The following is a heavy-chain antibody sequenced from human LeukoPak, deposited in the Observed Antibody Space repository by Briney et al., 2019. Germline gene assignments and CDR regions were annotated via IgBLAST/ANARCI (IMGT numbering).Heavy chain of an antibody. CDR2: ISGSDGST. CDR1: GFTFSSYA. V-gene: IGHV3-23*01. D-gene: IGHD6-13*01. Sequence: GGSLRLSCAASGFTFSSYAMNWVRQAPGKGLEWVSAISGSDGSTYYTDSVKGRFTVSRDNSKNKLYLQMNSLRAEDTAVYYCAKGHYSKYGKGAFDIWGQGTMVTVSS. J-gene: IGHJ3*02. CDR3: AKGHYSKYGKGAFDI.